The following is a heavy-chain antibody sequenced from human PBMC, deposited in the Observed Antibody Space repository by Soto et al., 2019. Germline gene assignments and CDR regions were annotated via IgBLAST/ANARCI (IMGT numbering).Heavy chain of an antibody. V-gene: IGHV2-5*02. CDR3: AHIVVAGLGYYFDY. J-gene: IGHJ4*02. CDR1: GFSLSSTGVA. D-gene: IGHD6-19*01. Sequence: QITLKESGPTLVKPTQTLTLTCTFSGFSLSSTGVAVGWIRQPPGKALEWLALIYWDDDKRYSPFLKSRLTITKYTSKNQVVITMSNLDPVDTARYYCAHIVVAGLGYYFDYWGQGTLVTVSS. CDR2: IYWDDDK.